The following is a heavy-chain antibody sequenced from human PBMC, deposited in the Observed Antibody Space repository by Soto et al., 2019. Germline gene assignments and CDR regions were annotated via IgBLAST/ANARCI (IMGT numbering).Heavy chain of an antibody. V-gene: IGHV3-49*03. J-gene: IGHJ4*02. Sequence: GGSLRLSCTASGFTFGDYAMSWFRQAPGKGLEWVGFIRSKAYGGTTEYAASVKGRFTISRDDSKSIAYLQMNSLKTEDTAVYYCNRDGYSYGYNYWGQGTLVTVSS. D-gene: IGHD5-18*01. CDR1: GFTFGDYA. CDR2: IRSKAYGGTT. CDR3: NRDGYSYGYNY.